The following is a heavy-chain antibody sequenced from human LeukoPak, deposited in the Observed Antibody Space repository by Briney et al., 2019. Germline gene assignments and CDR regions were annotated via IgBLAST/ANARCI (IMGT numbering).Heavy chain of an antibody. CDR3: APLGSSAPGDY. Sequence: PGGSLRLSCAASGFTFSSYAMSWVRQAPGRGLEWVSAISGSGGSTYYADSVKGRFTISRDNSKNTLYLQMNSLGAEDTAVYYCAPLGSSAPGDYWGQGTLVTVSS. D-gene: IGHD2-2*01. CDR2: ISGSGGST. V-gene: IGHV3-23*01. J-gene: IGHJ4*02. CDR1: GFTFSSYA.